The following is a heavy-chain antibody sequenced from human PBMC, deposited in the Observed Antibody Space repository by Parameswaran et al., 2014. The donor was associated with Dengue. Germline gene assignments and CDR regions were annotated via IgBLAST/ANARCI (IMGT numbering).Heavy chain of an antibody. CDR3: ARKYYEYYYYMDV. Sequence: WVRQAPGQGLEWMGWMNPNSGNTGYAQKFQGRVTMTRNTSISTAYMELSSLRSEDTAVYYCARKYYEYYYYMDVWGKGTTVTVSS. V-gene: IGHV1-8*01. CDR2: MNPNSGNT. J-gene: IGHJ6*03.